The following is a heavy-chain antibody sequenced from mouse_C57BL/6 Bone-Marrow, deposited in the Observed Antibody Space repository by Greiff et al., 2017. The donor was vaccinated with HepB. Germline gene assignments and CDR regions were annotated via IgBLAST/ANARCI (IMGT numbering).Heavy chain of an antibody. V-gene: IGHV1-53*01. CDR2: INPSNGGT. D-gene: IGHD1-1*01. J-gene: IGHJ4*01. CDR3: ARSDYYYGSSLYYYAMDY. CDR1: GYTFTSYW. Sequence: QVQLQQPGTELVKPGASVKLSCKASGYTFTSYWMHWVKQRPGQGLEWIGNINPSNGGTNYNQKFKGKSTLTVDKSSSTAYMQLSSLTSEDSAVYYCARSDYYYGSSLYYYAMDYWGQGTSVTVSS.